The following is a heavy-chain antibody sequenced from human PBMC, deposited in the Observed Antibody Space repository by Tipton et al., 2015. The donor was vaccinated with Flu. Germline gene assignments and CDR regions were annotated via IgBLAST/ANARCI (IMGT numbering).Heavy chain of an antibody. CDR1: GGSFGDYY. V-gene: IGHV4-34*01. D-gene: IGHD6-13*01. CDR2: INDSETT. Sequence: TLSLTCAVYGGSFGDYYWNWIRQPPGKGLEWIGEINDSETTKYRPSLMSRLTISMDTSKRQISLELASVTAADTAVYYCVSTPARPFRGEYSSNWYGLADWGQGTLVTVSS. J-gene: IGHJ4*02. CDR3: VSTPARPFRGEYSSNWYGLAD.